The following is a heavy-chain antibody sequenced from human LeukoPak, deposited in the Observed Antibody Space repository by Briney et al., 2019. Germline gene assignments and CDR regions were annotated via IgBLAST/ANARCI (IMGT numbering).Heavy chain of an antibody. D-gene: IGHD3-3*01. CDR2: ISSSSSYI. Sequence: GGSLRLSCAASGFTFSSYSMNWVRQAPGEGLEWVSSISSSSSYIYYADSVKGRFTISRDNAKNSLYLQMNSLRAEDTAVYYCARDFAIYYYYMDVWGKGTTVTVSS. CDR1: GFTFSSYS. CDR3: ARDFAIYYYYMDV. J-gene: IGHJ6*03. V-gene: IGHV3-21*01.